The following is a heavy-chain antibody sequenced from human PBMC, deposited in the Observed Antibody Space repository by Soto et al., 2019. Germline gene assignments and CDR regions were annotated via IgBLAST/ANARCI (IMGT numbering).Heavy chain of an antibody. Sequence: EVQLVESGGGLIQPGGSLRLSCAASGFTFTNYDMNWVRQAPGKGLEWISYIGTSGTTSSYADSVKGRFTISRDNGKNSLYLQMNSLTDEDTAVYYCVTDGPTRSGWATADHWGQGTPVTVSS. CDR1: GFTFTNYD. V-gene: IGHV3-48*02. CDR3: VTDGPTRSGWATADH. J-gene: IGHJ4*02. D-gene: IGHD6-19*01. CDR2: IGTSGTTS.